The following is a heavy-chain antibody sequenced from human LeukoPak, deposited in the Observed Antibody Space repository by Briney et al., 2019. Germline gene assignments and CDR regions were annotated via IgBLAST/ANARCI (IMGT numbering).Heavy chain of an antibody. Sequence: GASVKVSCKASGYTFTSYAMHWVRQAPGQRLEWMGWINAGNGNTKYSQKFQGRVTITRDTSASTAYMELSSLRSEDTAVYYCARWFRYFDWLSSDYYYYGMDVWGQGTTVTVSS. CDR1: GYTFTSYA. J-gene: IGHJ6*02. V-gene: IGHV1-3*01. D-gene: IGHD3-9*01. CDR2: INAGNGNT. CDR3: ARWFRYFDWLSSDYYYYGMDV.